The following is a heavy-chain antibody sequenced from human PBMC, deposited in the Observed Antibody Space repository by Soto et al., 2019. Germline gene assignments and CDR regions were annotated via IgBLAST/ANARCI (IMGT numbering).Heavy chain of an antibody. V-gene: IGHV3-48*02. D-gene: IGHD2-15*01. CDR1: GFTFSSYA. CDR3: ASAEGLCSGGSCYYP. Sequence: PGGSLRLSCAASGFTFSSYAMSWVRQAPGKGLEWVSYISSSSSTIYYADSVKGRFTISRDNAKNSLYLQMNSLRDEDTAVYYCASAEGLCSGGSCYYPWGQGTLVTFSS. CDR2: ISSSSSTI. J-gene: IGHJ5*02.